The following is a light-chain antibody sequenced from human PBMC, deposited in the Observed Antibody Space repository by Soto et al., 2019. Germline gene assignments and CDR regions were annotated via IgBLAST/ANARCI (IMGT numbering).Light chain of an antibody. CDR1: SSDVGGYNY. Sequence: QSALTQPASVSGSPGQSITISCTGTSSDVGGYNYVSWYQQHPGKAPKLIIYDVSNRPSGVSNRFSGSRSGNTASLTISGLQAEDEADYYCSSYTSSSTLVVFDGGTKVTVL. CDR3: SSYTSSSTLVV. CDR2: DVS. V-gene: IGLV2-14*01. J-gene: IGLJ2*01.